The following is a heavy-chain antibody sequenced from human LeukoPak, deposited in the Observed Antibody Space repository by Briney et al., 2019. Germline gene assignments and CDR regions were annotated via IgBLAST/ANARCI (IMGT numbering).Heavy chain of an antibody. D-gene: IGHD1-26*01. CDR3: AKVVSGSDMSKYYFDY. CDR2: ISGSGGST. CDR1: GFTFSSYA. J-gene: IGHJ4*02. Sequence: GGSLRLSCAASGFTFSSYAMSWVRQAPGKGLEWVSAISGSGGSTYYSDSVKGRFTISRDNSKNTLYLQMNSLRAADTAVYYCAKVVSGSDMSKYYFDYWGQGALVTVSS. V-gene: IGHV3-23*01.